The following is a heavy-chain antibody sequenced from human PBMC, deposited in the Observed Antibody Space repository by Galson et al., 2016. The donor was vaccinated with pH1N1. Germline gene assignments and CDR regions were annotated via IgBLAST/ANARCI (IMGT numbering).Heavy chain of an antibody. CDR1: GYRFSNYW. V-gene: IGHV5-51*01. CDR2: IYPADSDT. Sequence: QSGAEVKKPGESLKISCKGSGYRFSNYWIGWVRQMPGKGLECMGLIYPADSDTRYSPSIQGQVTLSADKSMTTAYLQWSSLKASDTAMYYCAGQGGCNSGRGDFGAFDIWGQGTMVTVSS. D-gene: IGHD3-10*01. CDR3: AGQGGCNSGRGDFGAFDI. J-gene: IGHJ3*02.